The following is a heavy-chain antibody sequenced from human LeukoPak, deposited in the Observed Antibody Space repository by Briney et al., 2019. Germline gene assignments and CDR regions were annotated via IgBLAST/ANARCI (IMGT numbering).Heavy chain of an antibody. CDR1: GYTFTSYG. Sequence: ASVKVSCKSSGYTFTSYGISWVRQAPGQGLEWMGWISAYNGNTNYAQKLQGRVTMTTDTSTSTAYMELRSLRSDDTAVYYCAREGFPKITMVRGYYFDYWGQGTLVTVSS. D-gene: IGHD3-10*01. J-gene: IGHJ4*02. V-gene: IGHV1-18*01. CDR3: AREGFPKITMVRGYYFDY. CDR2: ISAYNGNT.